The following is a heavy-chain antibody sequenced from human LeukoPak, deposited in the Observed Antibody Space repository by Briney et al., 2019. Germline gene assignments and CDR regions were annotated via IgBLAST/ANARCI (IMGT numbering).Heavy chain of an antibody. CDR1: GYTFTGYY. D-gene: IGHD2-2*01. V-gene: IGHV1-2*02. Sequence: GASVKVSCKASGYTFTGYYMHWVRQAPGQGLEWMGWINPNSGGTNYAQKFQGRVTMTRDTSISTAYMELSRLRSDGTAVYYCARGGYCSSTSCPDLDYWGQGTLVTVSS. J-gene: IGHJ4*02. CDR2: INPNSGGT. CDR3: ARGGYCSSTSCPDLDY.